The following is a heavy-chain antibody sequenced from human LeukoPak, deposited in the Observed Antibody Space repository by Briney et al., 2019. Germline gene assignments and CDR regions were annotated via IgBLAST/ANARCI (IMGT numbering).Heavy chain of an antibody. J-gene: IGHJ6*04. CDR3: AREPGEYGMDV. CDR2: INPRGGST. V-gene: IGHV1-46*01. Sequence: ASVKVSCKASGYTFTSYYMHWVRQAPGQGLEWMGIINPRGGSTSYAQKFQGRVTMTRDTSTSTVYMELSSLRSEDTAVYYCAREPGEYGMDVWGKGTTVTVSS. CDR1: GYTFTSYY. D-gene: IGHD3-10*01.